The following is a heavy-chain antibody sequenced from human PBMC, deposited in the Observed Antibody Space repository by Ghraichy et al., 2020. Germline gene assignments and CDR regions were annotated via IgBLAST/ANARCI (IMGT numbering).Heavy chain of an antibody. J-gene: IGHJ4*02. D-gene: IGHD3-22*01. CDR2: INHSGST. CDR3: ARRGDSSGYYLDY. V-gene: IGHV4-34*01. CDR1: GGSFSGYY. Sequence: SQTLSLTCAVYGGSFSGYYWSWIRQPPGKGLEWIGEINHSGSTNYNPSLKSRVTISVDTSKNQFSLKLSSVTAADTAVYYCARRGDSSGYYLDYWGQGTLVTVSS.